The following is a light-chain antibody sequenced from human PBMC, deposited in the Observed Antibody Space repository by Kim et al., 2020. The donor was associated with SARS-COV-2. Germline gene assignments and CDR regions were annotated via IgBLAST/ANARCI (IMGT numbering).Light chain of an antibody. CDR2: WSS. V-gene: IGKV4-1*01. CDR3: QHYYTAPIT. CDR1: GSVLSTCYNRNN. J-gene: IGKJ4*01. Sequence: AHINCVSSGSVLSTCYNRNNVAWDQQKPGQPPQLLIYWSSTRECGVPDRFSGSESGTDFTLTISSLQAEDVAVYYCQHYYTAPITFGGGTKVDI.